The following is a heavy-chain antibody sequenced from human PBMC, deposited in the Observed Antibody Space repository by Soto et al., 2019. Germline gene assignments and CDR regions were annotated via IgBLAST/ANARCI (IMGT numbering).Heavy chain of an antibody. CDR2: TYYRSKWYN. J-gene: IGHJ6*03. D-gene: IGHD6-13*01. V-gene: IGHV6-1*01. Sequence: SQTLSLTCAISGDSVSSNSAAWNWIRQSPSRGLEWLGRTYYRSKWYNDYAVSVKSRITINPDTSKNQFSLQLNSVTPEDTAVYYCARNHIAAAGTDYYYYMDFWGKGTTVTVSS. CDR3: ARNHIAAAGTDYYYYMDF. CDR1: GDSVSSNSAA.